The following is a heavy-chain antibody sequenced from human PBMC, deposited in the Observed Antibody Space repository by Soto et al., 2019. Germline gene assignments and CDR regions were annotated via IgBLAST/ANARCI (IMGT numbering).Heavy chain of an antibody. D-gene: IGHD2-15*01. J-gene: IGHJ3*02. CDR2: IGGSGGST. V-gene: IGHV3-23*01. CDR1: GFTFSSYV. CDR3: AKGLMVASTWDSFHI. Sequence: EVQLLESGGGLGQPGGSLRLSCAASGFTFSSYVMSWVRQAPGKGLEWVAAIGGSGGSTYYADSVKGRFTISRDNSKNTLYLQMSSLRSEDTAVYYCAKGLMVASTWDSFHIWGQGTMVTVSS.